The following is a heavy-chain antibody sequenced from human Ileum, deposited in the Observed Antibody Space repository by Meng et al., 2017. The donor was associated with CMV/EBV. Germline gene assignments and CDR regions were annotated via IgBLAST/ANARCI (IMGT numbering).Heavy chain of an antibody. J-gene: IGHJ3*02. V-gene: IGHV3-30-3*01. CDR2: ISYDGNNK. Sequence: GGSLRLSCAASGFTFGTFAMHWVRQAPGKGLEWVAVISYDGNNKYYADSVKGRFTISRDTPTSTLYLQMNGLRAEDTALYYCAKGLDSGSHYRAFEILGQGPMVPVSS. CDR1: GFTFGTFA. CDR3: AKGLDSGSHYRAFEI. D-gene: IGHD3-22*01.